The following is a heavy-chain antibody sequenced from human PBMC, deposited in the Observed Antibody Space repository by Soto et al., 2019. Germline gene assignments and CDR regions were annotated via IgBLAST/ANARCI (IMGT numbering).Heavy chain of an antibody. J-gene: IGHJ4*02. CDR3: TSGGLETLLLEFDY. D-gene: IGHD2-15*01. Sequence: GGSLRLSCAASGFTFSNAWMSWVRQAPGKGLEWVGRIKSKTDGGTTDYAAPVKGRFTISRDDSKNTLYLQMNSLKTEDTAVYYCTSGGLETLLLEFDYWGQGTLVTVSS. V-gene: IGHV3-15*01. CDR1: GFTFSNAW. CDR2: IKSKTDGGTT.